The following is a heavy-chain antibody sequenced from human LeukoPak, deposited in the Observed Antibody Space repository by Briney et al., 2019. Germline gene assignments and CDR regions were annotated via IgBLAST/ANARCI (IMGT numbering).Heavy chain of an antibody. D-gene: IGHD3-3*01. CDR3: ARGSLYDFWSGSRRAFDI. Sequence: GASVKVSCKASGYTFTSYDINWVRQATGQGLEWMGWINPNSGNTGYAQKFQGRVTITRNTSISTAYMELSSLRSEDTAVYYCARGSLYDFWSGSRRAFDIWGQGTMVTVSS. CDR2: INPNSGNT. CDR1: GYTFTSYD. V-gene: IGHV1-8*01. J-gene: IGHJ3*02.